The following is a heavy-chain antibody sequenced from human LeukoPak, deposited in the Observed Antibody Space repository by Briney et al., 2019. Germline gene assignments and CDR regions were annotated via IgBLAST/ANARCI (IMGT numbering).Heavy chain of an antibody. J-gene: IGHJ4*02. CDR2: IIPIFGTA. Sequence: SVKVSCKASGGTFSSYASSWVRQAPGQGLDWMGGIIPIFGTANYAQKFQGRVTITADESTSTAYMELSSLRSEDTAVYYCARLPLYYDILTGYYRERYYFDYWGQGTLVTVSS. D-gene: IGHD3-9*01. CDR1: GGTFSSYA. CDR3: ARLPLYYDILTGYYRERYYFDY. V-gene: IGHV1-69*13.